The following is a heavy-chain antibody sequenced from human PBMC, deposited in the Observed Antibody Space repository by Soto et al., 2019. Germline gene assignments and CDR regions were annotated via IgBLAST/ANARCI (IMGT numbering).Heavy chain of an antibody. Sequence: WTWIRQPPGRGLEWIGEINHSGSTNYNPSLKSRVTISVDTSKNQFSLKLSSVTAADTAVYYCARGSTFGGALDYWGQGTLVTVSS. V-gene: IGHV4-34*01. J-gene: IGHJ4*02. CDR2: INHSGST. CDR3: ARGSTFGGALDY. D-gene: IGHD3-16*01.